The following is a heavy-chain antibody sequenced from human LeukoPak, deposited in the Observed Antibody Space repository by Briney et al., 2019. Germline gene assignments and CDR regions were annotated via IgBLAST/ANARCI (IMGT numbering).Heavy chain of an antibody. D-gene: IGHD3-10*01. CDR1: GGSISSYY. V-gene: IGHV4-59*01. CDR3: ARDAIWAVRSKALDY. J-gene: IGHJ4*02. Sequence: PSETLSLTCTVSGGSISSYYWSWIRQPPGKGLEWIGYIYYSGSTNYNPSLKSRVTISVDTSKNQFSLKLSSVTAADTAVYYCARDAIWAVRSKALDYWGQGTLVTVSS. CDR2: IYYSGST.